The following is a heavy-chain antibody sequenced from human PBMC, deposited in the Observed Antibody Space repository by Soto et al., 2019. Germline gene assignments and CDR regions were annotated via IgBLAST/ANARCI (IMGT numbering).Heavy chain of an antibody. CDR1: GFTFSSYG. D-gene: IGHD4-17*01. CDR2: ISYDGSNK. J-gene: IGHJ4*02. V-gene: IGHV3-30*18. CDR3: AKDSISEHGDYYFDY. Sequence: QVQLVESGGGVVQPGRSLRLSCAASGFTFSSYGMHWVRQAPGKGLEWVAVISYDGSNKYYADSVKGRFTISRDNSKNTLYLQMNSLRAEDTAVYYCAKDSISEHGDYYFDYWGQGTLVTVSS.